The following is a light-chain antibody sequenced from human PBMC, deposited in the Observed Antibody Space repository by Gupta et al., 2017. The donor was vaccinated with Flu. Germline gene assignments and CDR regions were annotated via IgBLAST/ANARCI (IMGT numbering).Light chain of an antibody. J-gene: IGLJ3*02. CDR2: ENN. Sequence: QSVLTQPPSVSAAPGQKVAISCSGSSSDLGKNYVSWYQQFPGTAPKLLLSENNKRPSGTPDRFSVSRSGTSAILVITGLQTGDEDDYYCGTWDSSLSARVFGGGTKLTVL. CDR3: GTWDSSLSARV. V-gene: IGLV1-51*01. CDR1: SSDLGKNY.